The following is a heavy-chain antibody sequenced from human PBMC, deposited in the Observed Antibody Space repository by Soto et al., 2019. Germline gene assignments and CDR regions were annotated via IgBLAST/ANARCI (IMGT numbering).Heavy chain of an antibody. Sequence: GSLRLSCAASGFTFSSYGMHWVRQAPGKGLEWVAVISYDGSNKYYADSVKGRFTISRDNSKNTLYLQMNSLRAEDTAVYYCARDPFTGYGYGAFDYWGQGTLVTVSS. D-gene: IGHD5-18*01. CDR2: ISYDGSNK. CDR3: ARDPFTGYGYGAFDY. CDR1: GFTFSSYG. J-gene: IGHJ4*02. V-gene: IGHV3-30*03.